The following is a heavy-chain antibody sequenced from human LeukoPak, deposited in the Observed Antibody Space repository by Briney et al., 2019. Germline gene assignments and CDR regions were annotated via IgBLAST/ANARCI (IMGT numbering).Heavy chain of an antibody. V-gene: IGHV4-59*08. Sequence: SETLSLTCAVSGGSISSYYWTWIRQAPGKGLEWVGYIQNSAIYRAKIKSSPSLQSRVSLSIDTSKNQVSLTVNSVTAADTAVYYCARLSATLYYSMDPWGPGTAVTVSS. CDR3: ARLSATLYYSMDP. CDR2: IQNSAIYRAKI. CDR1: GGSISSYY. J-gene: IGHJ6*02.